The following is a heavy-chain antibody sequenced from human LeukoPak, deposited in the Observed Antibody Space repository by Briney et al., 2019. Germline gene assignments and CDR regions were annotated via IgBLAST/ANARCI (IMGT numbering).Heavy chain of an antibody. CDR3: ATPRDYYDSSGYRVFDY. Sequence: PVRVPCKASGGTCSTYTINWVRQAPGHRLEWMGGVTPIFDTANYAQKFQGRVTITADKSTSTAYMELSSLRSEDTAVYYCATPRDYYDSSGYRVFDYWGQGTLVTVSS. CDR2: VTPIFDTA. V-gene: IGHV1-69*06. J-gene: IGHJ4*02. D-gene: IGHD3-22*01. CDR1: GGTCSTYT.